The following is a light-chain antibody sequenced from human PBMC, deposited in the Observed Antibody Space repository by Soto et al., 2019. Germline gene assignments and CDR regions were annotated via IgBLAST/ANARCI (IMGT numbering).Light chain of an antibody. CDR1: QSVSSSY. V-gene: IGKV3-20*01. CDR2: GAS. J-gene: IGKJ4*01. CDR3: QQYGSSPLT. Sequence: EIVLTQSPGTLSLSPGERATLSCRASQSVSSSYFAWYQQKPGQAPRLLIYGASSRATGIPDRFSGSASGTDFTLTIRRLEPEDFAVYYCQQYGSSPLTFGGGTKVEIK.